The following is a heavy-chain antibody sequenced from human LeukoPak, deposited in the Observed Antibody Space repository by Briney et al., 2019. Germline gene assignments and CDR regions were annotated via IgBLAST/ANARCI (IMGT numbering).Heavy chain of an antibody. Sequence: GGSLRLSCAASGFRFGSDWMSWVRQAPGKGLEWVANINPDGNEKYYVDSVKGRFTISRDNGKNSLYLQLNSLRAEDTAVYYCARYYDPAVGDAFDIWGQGTMVTVSS. J-gene: IGHJ3*02. CDR1: GFRFGSDW. CDR2: INPDGNEK. CDR3: ARYYDPAVGDAFDI. V-gene: IGHV3-7*01. D-gene: IGHD3-16*01.